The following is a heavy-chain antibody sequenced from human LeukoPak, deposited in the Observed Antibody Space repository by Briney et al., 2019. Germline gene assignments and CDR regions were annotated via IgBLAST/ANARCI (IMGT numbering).Heavy chain of an antibody. J-gene: IGHJ4*02. V-gene: IGHV4-59*02. D-gene: IGHD3-16*01. CDR1: GGSVSSYY. Sequence: SETLSLTCTVSGGSVSSYYWSWLRQPPGKGLEWVGYIYYSGSTNYNPSLKSRVTISVDTSKNQFSLKLSSVTAADTAVYYCARGLGGVTHFDYWGQGTLVTVSS. CDR2: IYYSGST. CDR3: ARGLGGVTHFDY.